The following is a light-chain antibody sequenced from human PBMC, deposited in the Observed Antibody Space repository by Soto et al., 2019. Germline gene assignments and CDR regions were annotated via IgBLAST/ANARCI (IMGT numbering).Light chain of an antibody. CDR2: DVT. CDR1: SSDVGSSNG. Sequence: QSSLTQPPSVSGSPGQSVAISCPGTSSDVGSSNGVSWYQQPPGAAPKLMIYDVTNRPSGVPDRFSGSKSGNTASLTISGLQAEDEADYYCSSYTSSSTYVFGTGTKVTVL. J-gene: IGLJ1*01. CDR3: SSYTSSSTYV. V-gene: IGLV2-18*02.